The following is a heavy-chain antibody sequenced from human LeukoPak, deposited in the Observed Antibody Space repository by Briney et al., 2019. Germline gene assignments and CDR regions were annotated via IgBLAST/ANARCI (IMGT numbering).Heavy chain of an antibody. CDR3: ARSQYLPLDVFDI. CDR2: INQDEREK. J-gene: IGHJ3*02. D-gene: IGHD2/OR15-2a*01. CDR1: GFTFNHFS. Sequence: GGSLRLSCAASGFTFNHFSMGWVRQAPGKGLEWVANINQDEREKLYVDSVKGRFSISRDNAENSLFLQMSSLRAEDTAVYYCARSQYLPLDVFDIWGRGTMVTVSP. V-gene: IGHV3-7*02.